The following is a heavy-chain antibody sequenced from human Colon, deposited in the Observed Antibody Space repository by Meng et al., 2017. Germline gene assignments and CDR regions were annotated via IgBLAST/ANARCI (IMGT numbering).Heavy chain of an antibody. Sequence: GSLRPSCAASGFTFSYYAMSWVRQAPGKGLEWVSAISGSGDSTYYADSVKGRFTISRDNSKNTLYLQMNSLRAEDTAVYYCAKLLGVSVVIQVDCWGQGTLVTVSS. J-gene: IGHJ4*02. V-gene: IGHV3-23*01. CDR3: AKLLGVSVVIQVDC. CDR1: GFTFSYYA. D-gene: IGHD3-16*02. CDR2: ISGSGDST.